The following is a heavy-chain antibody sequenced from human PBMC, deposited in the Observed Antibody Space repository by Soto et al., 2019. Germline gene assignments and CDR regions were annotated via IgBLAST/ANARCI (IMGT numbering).Heavy chain of an antibody. Sequence: QVQLVQSGAEVKKPGSSVKVSCKASGGTFSSYAISWVRQAPGQGLEWMGGIIPIFGTANYAQKFQGRVTITAAESTRTAYMELSGLRSEDTAVYYCASRLLAAAGQGYFGYWGQGTLVTVSS. CDR1: GGTFSSYA. V-gene: IGHV1-69*01. CDR3: ASRLLAAAGQGYFGY. D-gene: IGHD6-13*01. CDR2: IIPIFGTA. J-gene: IGHJ4*02.